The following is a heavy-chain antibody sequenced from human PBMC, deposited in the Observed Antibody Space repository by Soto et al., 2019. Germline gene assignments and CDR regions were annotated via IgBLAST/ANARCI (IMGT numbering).Heavy chain of an antibody. J-gene: IGHJ3*02. CDR1: GFTFSSYA. CDR3: AKVRPGYCSGGSCDDAFDI. CDR2: ISGSGGST. V-gene: IGHV3-23*01. D-gene: IGHD2-15*01. Sequence: GGSLRLSCAASGFTFSSYAMSWVRQAPGKGLEWVSAISGSGGSTYYADSVKGRFTISRDNSKNTLYLQMNSLRTEDTAVYYCAKVRPGYCSGGSCDDAFDIWGQGTMVTVSS.